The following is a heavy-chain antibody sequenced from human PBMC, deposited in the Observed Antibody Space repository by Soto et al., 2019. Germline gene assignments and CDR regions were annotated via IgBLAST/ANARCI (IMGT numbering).Heavy chain of an antibody. CDR2: IHYSGTA. V-gene: IGHV4-59*08. CDR1: GGSLSPNY. Sequence: QVQLQESGPGLVKPSETLSLTCTVSGGSLSPNYWTWIRQPPGKGLEWIAYIHYSGTATYNPSLTSRVDISLDMFKNQIALRPSSVTAADTSVYDCARLGAYYQSLDPWGQGTLVTVSS. CDR3: ARLGAYYQSLDP. J-gene: IGHJ5*02. D-gene: IGHD3-22*01.